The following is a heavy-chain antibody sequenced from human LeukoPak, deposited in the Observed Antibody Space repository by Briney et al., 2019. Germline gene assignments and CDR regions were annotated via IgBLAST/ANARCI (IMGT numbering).Heavy chain of an antibody. CDR1: GFTFSDYS. CDR2: ITNSGITI. D-gene: IGHD5-18*01. V-gene: IGHV3-11*04. J-gene: IGHJ3*02. CDR3: ARDRSRGLLDAFDI. Sequence: GGSLRLSCAASGFTFSDYSMSWIRQAPGKGLEWVSYITNSGITIYYADSMKGRFTISRDNAKNSLYLQMNSLRAEDTAVYYCARDRSRGLLDAFDIWGQGTMVTVFS.